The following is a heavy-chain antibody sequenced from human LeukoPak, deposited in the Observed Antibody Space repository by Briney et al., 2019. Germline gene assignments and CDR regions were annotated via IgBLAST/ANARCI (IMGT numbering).Heavy chain of an antibody. Sequence: ASVKVSCKASGYTFTSYRISWVRQAPGQELEWMGWISGYNGKTNYAQNLQGRVTMTTDTSTSTAYMELRSLTSDDTAMYYCAREGCGSTTCYPYFDYWGQGTLVTVSS. J-gene: IGHJ4*02. CDR3: AREGCGSTTCYPYFDY. D-gene: IGHD2-2*01. CDR2: ISGYNGKT. V-gene: IGHV1-18*01. CDR1: GYTFTSYR.